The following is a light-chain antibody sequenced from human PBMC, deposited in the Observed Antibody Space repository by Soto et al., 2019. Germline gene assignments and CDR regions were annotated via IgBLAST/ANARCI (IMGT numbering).Light chain of an antibody. CDR1: QSVSSY. Sequence: EIVLTQSPATLSLSPGERATLSCRASQSVSSYLAWYQKKPGQAPRLLIYDASTRATGIPAWLSGSGSGTDFPLTISSLQPKDIAVYYCQQRSNWPTFGQGTRLEIK. J-gene: IGKJ5*01. CDR3: QQRSNWPT. CDR2: DAS. V-gene: IGKV3-11*01.